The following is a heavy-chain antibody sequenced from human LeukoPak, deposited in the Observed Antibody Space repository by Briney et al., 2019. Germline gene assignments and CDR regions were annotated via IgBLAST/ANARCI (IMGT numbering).Heavy chain of an antibody. V-gene: IGHV3-23*01. CDR3: ARASWVSHADAVS. CDR1: GFSFRNYA. D-gene: IGHD3-16*01. Sequence: GGSLRLSCAASGFSFRNYAMSWVRQAPGRGPEWVSSLRGNDETFYADSLKDRITLSGDDSRNTVYLHLTDLRVEDTAVYYCARASWVSHADAVSWGQGTQVTVSS. J-gene: IGHJ4*02. CDR2: LRGNDET.